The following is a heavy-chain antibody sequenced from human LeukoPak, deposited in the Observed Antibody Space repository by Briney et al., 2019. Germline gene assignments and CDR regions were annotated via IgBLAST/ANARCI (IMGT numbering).Heavy chain of an antibody. D-gene: IGHD2-2*01. CDR2: IYHSGST. V-gene: IGHV4-38-2*01. CDR1: GYSISSGYY. Sequence: SETLSPTCAVSGYSISSGYYWGWIRQPPGKGLEWIGSIYHSGSTYYNPSLKSRVTISVDTSKNQFSLKLGSVTAADTAVYYCARAHCSSTSCSYFDLWGRGTLVTVSS. CDR3: ARAHCSSTSCSYFDL. J-gene: IGHJ2*01.